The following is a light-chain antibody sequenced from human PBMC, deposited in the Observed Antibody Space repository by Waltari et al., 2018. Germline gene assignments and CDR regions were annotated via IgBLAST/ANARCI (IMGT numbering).Light chain of an antibody. CDR3: QKYVNLPAT. CDR1: QSVGRY. J-gene: IGKJ1*01. V-gene: IGKV3-20*01. Sequence: EIVLTQSPGTLSLSPGERATLSCRASQSVGRYLAWYQQKPGQAPRLLLYDASTRATGIPDRFSGSGSGTYFSLTISRLESEDCAVYYCQKYVNLPATFGQGTKVEIK. CDR2: DAS.